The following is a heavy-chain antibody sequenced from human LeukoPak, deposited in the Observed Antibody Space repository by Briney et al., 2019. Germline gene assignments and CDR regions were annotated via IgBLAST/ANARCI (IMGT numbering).Heavy chain of an antibody. CDR1: GGSFSGYY. CDR2: INHSGST. Sequence: SETLCLTCAVYGGSFSGYYWSWIRQPPGKGLEWIGEINHSGSTNYNPSLKSRVTISVDTSKNQFSLKLSSVTAADTAVYYCASVNSTPYPWGQGTLVTVSS. D-gene: IGHD2-15*01. J-gene: IGHJ4*02. V-gene: IGHV4-34*01. CDR3: ASVNSTPYP.